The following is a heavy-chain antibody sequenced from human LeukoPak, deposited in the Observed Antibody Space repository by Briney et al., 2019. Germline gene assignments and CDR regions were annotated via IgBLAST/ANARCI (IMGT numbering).Heavy chain of an antibody. CDR2: ISAYNGNT. Sequence: ASVKVSCKASGYTFTSYGISWVRQAPGQGLEWMGWISAYNGNTNYAQKLQGRVTMTTDTSTSTAYMELRSLRSDDTAVHYCARGLPQDSSAFPDYYYYYMDVWGKGTTVTVSS. V-gene: IGHV1-18*01. CDR3: ARGLPQDSSAFPDYYYYYMDV. CDR1: GYTFTSYG. J-gene: IGHJ6*03. D-gene: IGHD6-19*01.